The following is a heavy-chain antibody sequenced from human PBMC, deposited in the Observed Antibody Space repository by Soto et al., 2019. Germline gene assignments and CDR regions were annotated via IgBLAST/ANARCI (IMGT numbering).Heavy chain of an antibody. CDR1: GFKFDDYA. J-gene: IGHJ6*02. D-gene: IGHD6-25*01. V-gene: IGHV3-9*01. Sequence: EVQLVEYGGGLVQPGRSLRLSCAASGFKFDDYAMHWVRQAPGKGLEWISGVSWESGSISYADSVKGRFTIARDNAQRSLYLQMNSLRVEDTALYYCVKETATTASGLLQRHAMDFGGQGTKVTVS. CDR3: VKETATTASGLLQRHAMDF. CDR2: VSWESGSI.